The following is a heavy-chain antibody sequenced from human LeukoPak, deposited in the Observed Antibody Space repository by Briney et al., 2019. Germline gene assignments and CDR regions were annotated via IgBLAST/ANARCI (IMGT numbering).Heavy chain of an antibody. D-gene: IGHD3-10*01. V-gene: IGHV4-59*01. J-gene: IGHJ6*03. Sequence: SETLSLTCSVSGGSIRSYYWSWILQPPGKGPEWIGYIYYSGSTNYNPSLKSRVTISVDTSKNQFSLKLSSVTAADTAVYYCARDSFYYGSGSQTSYYYYYYLDVWGKGTTVTVSS. CDR2: IYYSGST. CDR3: ARDSFYYGSGSQTSYYYYYYLDV. CDR1: GGSIRSYY.